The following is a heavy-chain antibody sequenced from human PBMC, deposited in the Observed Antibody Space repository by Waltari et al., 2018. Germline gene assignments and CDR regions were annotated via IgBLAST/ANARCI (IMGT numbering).Heavy chain of an antibody. D-gene: IGHD3-3*01. J-gene: IGHJ4*02. CDR2: ISAYNGNT. CDR1: GYTFTSYG. Sequence: QVQLVQSGAEVKKPGASVKVSCQASGYTFTSYGISWVRQAPGHGLEWMGWISAYNGNTNYAQKLQGRVTMTTDTSTSTAYMELRSLRSDDTAVYYCAREGQGYDFWSGYYYFDYWGQGTLVTVSS. CDR3: AREGQGYDFWSGYYYFDY. V-gene: IGHV1-18*01.